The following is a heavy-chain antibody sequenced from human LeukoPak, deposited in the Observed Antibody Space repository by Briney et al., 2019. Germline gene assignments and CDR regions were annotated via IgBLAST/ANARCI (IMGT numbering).Heavy chain of an antibody. CDR2: ISWNSGSI. V-gene: IGHV3-9*01. CDR3: ARESSWYYFDY. Sequence: GGSLRLSCAASGFTFDDYAMHWVRQAPGKGLEWVSGISWNSGSIGYADSVKGRFTISRDNAKNSLYLQMNSLRAEDTAVYYCARESSWYYFDYWGQGTLVTVSS. D-gene: IGHD6-13*01. J-gene: IGHJ4*02. CDR1: GFTFDDYA.